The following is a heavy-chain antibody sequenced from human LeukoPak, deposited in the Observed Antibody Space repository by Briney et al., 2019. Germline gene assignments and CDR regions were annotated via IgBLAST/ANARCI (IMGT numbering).Heavy chain of an antibody. J-gene: IGHJ3*02. CDR2: KYYSGSA. Sequence: PSETLSLTCNVSGVSVSDGRYYWTWIRQLPGKGLEWIGYKYYSGSAKYNPSLKSRLTISIDTSKNQFSLQLSSVTAADTATYYCATPYCSGISCLDTFNMWGQGTRVTVSS. CDR3: ATPYCSGISCLDTFNM. CDR1: GVSVSDGRYY. D-gene: IGHD2-15*01. V-gene: IGHV4-31*03.